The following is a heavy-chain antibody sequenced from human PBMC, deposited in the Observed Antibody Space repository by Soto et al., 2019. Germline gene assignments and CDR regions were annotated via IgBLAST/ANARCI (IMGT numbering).Heavy chain of an antibody. CDR3: ARVRRCSSTSCYLFDP. CDR2: IYYSGST. CDR1: GGSISSYY. V-gene: IGHV4-59*01. D-gene: IGHD2-2*01. Sequence: PSETLSLTCTVSGGSISSYYWSWIRQPPGKGLEWIGYIYYSGSTNYNPSLKSRVTISVDTSKNQFSLKLSSVTAADTAVYYCARVRRCSSTSCYLFDPWGQGTLVTVSS. J-gene: IGHJ5*02.